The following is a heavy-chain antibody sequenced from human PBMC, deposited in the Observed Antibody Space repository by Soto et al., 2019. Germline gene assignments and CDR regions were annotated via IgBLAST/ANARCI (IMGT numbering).Heavy chain of an antibody. CDR3: ARDQSITIFGVVIYYYYYGMDV. CDR1: GFTFSSYA. Sequence: PGGSLRLSCAASGFTFSSYAMHWVRQAPGKGLEWVAVISYDGSNKYYADSVKGRFTISRDNSKNTLYLQMNSLRAEDTAVYYCARDQSITIFGVVIYYYYYGMDVWGQGTTVTVSS. CDR2: ISYDGSNK. D-gene: IGHD3-3*01. J-gene: IGHJ6*02. V-gene: IGHV3-30-3*01.